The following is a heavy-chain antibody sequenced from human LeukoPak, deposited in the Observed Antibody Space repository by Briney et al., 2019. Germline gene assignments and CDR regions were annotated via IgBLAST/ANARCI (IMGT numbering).Heavy chain of an antibody. J-gene: IGHJ4*02. V-gene: IGHV1-69*06. Sequence: SVKVSCKASGGTFSCCAISCARHAPGQGLEWMVGIIPIFDTANCAQKFRGRVTIPADKSKRTAYMELRRLSSEDTAGHFCASSLVVIRFPFDCWSQGSLVTVYS. CDR1: GGTFSCCA. D-gene: IGHD3-22*01. CDR2: IIPIFDTA. CDR3: ASSLVVIRFPFDC.